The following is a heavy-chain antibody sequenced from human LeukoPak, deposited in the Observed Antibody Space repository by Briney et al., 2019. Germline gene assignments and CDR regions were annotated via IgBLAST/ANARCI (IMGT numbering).Heavy chain of an antibody. CDR3: ARGYMG. D-gene: IGHD5-24*01. CDR1: GGSMSSYY. Sequence: TSETLSLTCTVSGGSMSSYYWSWIRHPPGKGLEWIGYIYYSGSTNYNPSLEGRVNISVDTSKNQFSLKLSSVAAGETAVYYCARGYMGWGQGTLVTVSS. V-gene: IGHV4-59*01. J-gene: IGHJ4*02. CDR2: IYYSGST.